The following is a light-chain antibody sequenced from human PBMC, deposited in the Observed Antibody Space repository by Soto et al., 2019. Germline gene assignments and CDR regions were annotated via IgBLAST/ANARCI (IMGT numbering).Light chain of an antibody. CDR3: SSYTSHSTV. Sequence: QSALTQPASVSGSPGQSITISCTGTSSDVGGYNYVSWYQQHPGKAPKLMIYDVSNRPSGVSNRFSGSKSGNTASLTISGLQDEDEADHYCSSYTSHSTVFGTGTKLTVL. CDR1: SSDVGGYNY. CDR2: DVS. V-gene: IGLV2-14*01. J-gene: IGLJ1*01.